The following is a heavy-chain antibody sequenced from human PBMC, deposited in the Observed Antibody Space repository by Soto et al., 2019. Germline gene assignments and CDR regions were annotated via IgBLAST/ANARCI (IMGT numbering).Heavy chain of an antibody. D-gene: IGHD3-9*01. V-gene: IGHV4-34*01. J-gene: IGHJ6*02. CDR1: GGSFSGYY. CDR2: INHSGST. CDR3: ARKRSYEDILTGQRPYSGMDV. Sequence: SETLSLTCAVYGGSFSGYYWSWIRQPPGKGLEWIGEINHSGSTNYNPSLQSRVTISVDTSKNQFSLKRSSVTAADTAVYYCARKRSYEDILTGQRPYSGMDVWGQGTTVTVSS.